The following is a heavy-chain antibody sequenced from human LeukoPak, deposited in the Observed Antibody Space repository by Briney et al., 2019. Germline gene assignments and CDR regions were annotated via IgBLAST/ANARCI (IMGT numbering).Heavy chain of an antibody. V-gene: IGHV4-39*01. D-gene: IGHD2-2*01. CDR2: IYYSGST. CDR1: GGSISSSSYY. Sequence: SETLSLTCTVSGGSISSSSYYWGWIRQPPGKGLEWIGSIYYSGSTYYNPSLKSRVTISVDTSKNQFSLKLSSVTAADTAVYYCARHIVVVPAAYFDYWSQGTLVTVSS. CDR3: ARHIVVVPAAYFDY. J-gene: IGHJ4*02.